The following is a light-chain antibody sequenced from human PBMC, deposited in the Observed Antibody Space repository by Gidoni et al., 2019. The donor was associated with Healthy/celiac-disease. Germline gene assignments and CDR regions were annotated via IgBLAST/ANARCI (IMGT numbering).Light chain of an antibody. J-gene: IGKJ1*01. CDR3: QKYNSALGT. V-gene: IGKV1-27*01. Sequence: DIQMPQSPSSLSASVGDRVTITCRASQGISNYLAWYQQKPGKVPKLMIYAASTLQSGVPSRLSGSGSGTDFTLTISSLQPEDVATYYCQKYNSALGTFGQGTKVEIK. CDR2: AAS. CDR1: QGISNY.